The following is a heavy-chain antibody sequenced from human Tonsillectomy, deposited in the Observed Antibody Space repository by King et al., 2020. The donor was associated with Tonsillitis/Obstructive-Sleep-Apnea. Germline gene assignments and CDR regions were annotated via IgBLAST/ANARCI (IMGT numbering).Heavy chain of an antibody. CDR3: ANYDFWSGYYSYYYYMDV. J-gene: IGHJ6*03. V-gene: IGHV1-69*01. Sequence: VQLVQSVAEVKKPGSSVKASCKASGGTFSRYAISWVRQAPRQRLEWMGGIIPIFGTAKYPQKFQGRVTITADEATSTGYMELSSLRSEDTAVYYCANYDFWSGYYSYYYYMDVWGKGTTVTVSS. CDR1: GGTFSRYA. CDR2: IIPIFGTA. D-gene: IGHD3-3*01.